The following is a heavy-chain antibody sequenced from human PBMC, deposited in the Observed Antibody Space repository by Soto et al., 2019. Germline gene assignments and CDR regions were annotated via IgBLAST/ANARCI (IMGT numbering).Heavy chain of an antibody. J-gene: IGHJ5*02. D-gene: IGHD1-26*01. CDR1: GGSISGYY. V-gene: IGHV4-59*01. CDR3: ARSGRYHQSFST. CDR2: IYSSGST. Sequence: QVQLQESGPGLVKPSETLSLTCAVSGGSISGYYWTWIRQPPGKGLEWVGYIYSSGSTNYNPSLKSRVTMSVDTSKNQFSLKLNSVTAADTAVYYCARSGRYHQSFSTWGQGTLVTVYS.